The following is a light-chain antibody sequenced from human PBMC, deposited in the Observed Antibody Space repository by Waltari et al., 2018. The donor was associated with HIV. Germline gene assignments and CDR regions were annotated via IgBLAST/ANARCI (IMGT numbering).Light chain of an antibody. J-gene: IGLJ2*01. CDR2: TNT. CDR3: QSFDRLSALPI. V-gene: IGLV1-40*01. Sequence: QSALTQPPSVSGAPGQRVTISCTGLRSTNFGTTYDVTWSQHVPGTGPRLIISTNTNRPSGVPDRFSASKSGTSASLAILGLQAEDEADYYCQSFDRLSALPIFGGGTRLTV. CDR1: RSTNFGTTYD.